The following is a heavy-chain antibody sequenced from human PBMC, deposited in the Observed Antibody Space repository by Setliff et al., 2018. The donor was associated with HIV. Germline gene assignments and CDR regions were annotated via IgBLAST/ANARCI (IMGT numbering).Heavy chain of an antibody. J-gene: IGHJ6*02. D-gene: IGHD3-3*01. CDR2: IIPVVGTP. Sequence: ASVKVSCKASGGTFSSYVISWVRQAPGQGPEWMGGIIPVVGTPRYAQKFLGRVMMTTDESSTIAYMELSSLTSDDTAVYSCVIDEGITLRILDQNGIDVWGQGTTVTVSS. V-gene: IGHV1-69*05. CDR3: VIDEGITLRILDQNGIDV. CDR1: GGTFSSYV.